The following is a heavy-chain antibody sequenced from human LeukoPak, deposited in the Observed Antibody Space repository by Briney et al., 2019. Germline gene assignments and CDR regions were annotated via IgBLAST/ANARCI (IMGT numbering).Heavy chain of an antibody. V-gene: IGHV4-39*07. Sequence: SETLSLTCAVSGGSISSSSYYWGWIRQPPGKGLEWIGSIYYSGSTYYNPSLKSRVTISVDTSKNQFSLKLSSVTAADTAVYYCARDTGLPSYYYGSGSPRWFDPWGQGTLVTVSS. CDR1: GGSISSSSYY. CDR3: ARDTGLPSYYYGSGSPRWFDP. CDR2: IYYSGST. D-gene: IGHD3-10*01. J-gene: IGHJ5*02.